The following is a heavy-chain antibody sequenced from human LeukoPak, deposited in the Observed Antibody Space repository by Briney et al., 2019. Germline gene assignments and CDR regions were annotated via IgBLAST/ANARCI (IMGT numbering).Heavy chain of an antibody. J-gene: IGHJ4*02. CDR3: ATEDYYDSSGYYFDY. Sequence: GGSLRLSCAASGFTFGSYWMSWVRQAPGKGLEWVANIKQDGSEKYYVDSVKGRFTISRDNAKNSLYLQMNSLRAEDTAVYYCATEDYYDSSGYYFDYWGQGTLVTVSS. D-gene: IGHD3-22*01. V-gene: IGHV3-7*01. CDR2: IKQDGSEK. CDR1: GFTFGSYW.